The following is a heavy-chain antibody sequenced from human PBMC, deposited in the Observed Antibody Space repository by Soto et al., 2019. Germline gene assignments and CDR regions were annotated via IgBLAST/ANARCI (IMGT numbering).Heavy chain of an antibody. Sequence: QVQLVQSGAEVKKPGSSVKVSCKASGGTFSSYAISWVRQAPGQGLEWMGGFIPIFGTANYAQKFQGRVTITADESTSTAYMELSSLSSEETAVYYCASHCLHLVDYYYGMDVWCQGTTVTVSS. V-gene: IGHV1-69*12. CDR3: ASHCLHLVDYYYGMDV. J-gene: IGHJ6*02. CDR1: GGTFSSYA. CDR2: FIPIFGTA. D-gene: IGHD6-6*01.